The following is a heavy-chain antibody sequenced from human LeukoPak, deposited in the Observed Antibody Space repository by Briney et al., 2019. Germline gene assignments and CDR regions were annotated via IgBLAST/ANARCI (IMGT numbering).Heavy chain of an antibody. CDR1: GYTFTSYD. D-gene: IGHD5-12*01. V-gene: IGHV1-8*01. J-gene: IGHJ4*02. Sequence: GASVKVSCKASGYTFTSYDINWGRQAAGQGLEWMGWMNPNSGNTGYAQKFQGRVTMTRNTSISTAYMELSSLRSEDTAVYYCARGQPSRGHSGYDLPGYWGQGTLVTVSS. CDR2: MNPNSGNT. CDR3: ARGQPSRGHSGYDLPGY.